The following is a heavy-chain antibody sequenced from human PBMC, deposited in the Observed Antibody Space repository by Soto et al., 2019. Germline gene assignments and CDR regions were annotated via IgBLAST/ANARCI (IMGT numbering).Heavy chain of an antibody. CDR3: ARRYGLSAFDI. CDR1: GGSISSYY. Sequence: QVQLQESGPGLVKPSETLSLTCTVSGGSISSYYWSWIRQPPGKGLEWIGDIYYSGSTNYNRSLKSRVTISVDTSKNQFSLKLSSVTAADTAVYYCARRYGLSAFDIWGQGTMVTVSS. D-gene: IGHD3-10*01. CDR2: IYYSGST. V-gene: IGHV4-59*08. J-gene: IGHJ3*02.